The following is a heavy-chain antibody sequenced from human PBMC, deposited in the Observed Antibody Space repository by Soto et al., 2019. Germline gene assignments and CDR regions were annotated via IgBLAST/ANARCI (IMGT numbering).Heavy chain of an antibody. CDR1: GGTFSSYA. CDR2: IIPIFGTA. J-gene: IGHJ4*02. V-gene: IGHV1-69*13. D-gene: IGHD6-19*01. CDR3: ARGPTAEQWLVY. Sequence: SVKVSCKASGGTFSSYAISWVRQAPGQGLEWMGGIIPIFGTANYAQKFQGRVTITADESTSTAYMELSSLRSEDTAVYYCARGPTAEQWLVYWGQGTLVTVSS.